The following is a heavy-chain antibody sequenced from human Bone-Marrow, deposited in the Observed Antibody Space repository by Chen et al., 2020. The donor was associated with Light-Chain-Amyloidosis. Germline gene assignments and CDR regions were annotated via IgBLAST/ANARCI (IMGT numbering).Heavy chain of an antibody. Sequence: QVQLVESGGGVVQPGESLRLSCLASGFSFSRHAMHWVRQAPGKGLEWLAVIWDDGSEQYYADAVQGRFTIARDNSNKTQYLQMSGLRVDDTGLYYCARDADTSGDDYFYGMDVWGQGTTVTVSS. CDR2: IWDDGSEQ. CDR3: ARDADTSGDDYFYGMDV. D-gene: IGHD3-10*01. CDR1: GFSFSRHA. V-gene: IGHV3-33*01. J-gene: IGHJ6*02.